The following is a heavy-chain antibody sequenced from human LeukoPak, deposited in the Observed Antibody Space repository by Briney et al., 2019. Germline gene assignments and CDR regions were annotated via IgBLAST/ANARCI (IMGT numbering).Heavy chain of an antibody. J-gene: IGHJ4*02. CDR2: VNLQGST. V-gene: IGHV4-4*02. Sequence: SETLSLTCGVSGGSITNTNYWTWVRQPPGKGLEWIGEVNLQGSTNYNPSLMGRVAIAVDTSENHISLQLTSVSAADTAVYYCAREGGPYRPLDYSGQGTLVTVSS. CDR1: GGSITNTNY. CDR3: AREGGPYRPLDY.